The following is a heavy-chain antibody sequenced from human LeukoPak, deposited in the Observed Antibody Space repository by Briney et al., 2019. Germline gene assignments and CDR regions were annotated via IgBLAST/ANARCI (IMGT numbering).Heavy chain of an antibody. CDR2: ISYDGSNK. D-gene: IGHD2-21*01. V-gene: IGHV3-30*04. CDR1: GFTFSSYA. J-gene: IGHJ4*02. CDR3: ARGTIVVATPHFDY. Sequence: GGSLRLSCAASGFTFSSYAMHWVRQAPGKGLEWVAVISYDGSNKYYADSVKGRFTISRDNSKNTLYLQMNSLRAEDTAVYYCARGTIVVATPHFDYWGQGTLVTVSS.